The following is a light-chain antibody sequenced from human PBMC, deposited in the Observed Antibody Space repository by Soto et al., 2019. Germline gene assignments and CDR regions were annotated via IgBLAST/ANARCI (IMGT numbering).Light chain of an antibody. Sequence: QSVLTQPPSVSAAPGQKVTISCSGNSSNIGRNYVSWYQQLPGTAPRLLIYDNDKRPSGIPDRFSGSKSGTSATLGITGLQTGDEADYYCATWDSILRAGVFGGGTKLTVL. J-gene: IGLJ2*01. CDR1: SSNIGRNY. V-gene: IGLV1-51*01. CDR2: DND. CDR3: ATWDSILRAGV.